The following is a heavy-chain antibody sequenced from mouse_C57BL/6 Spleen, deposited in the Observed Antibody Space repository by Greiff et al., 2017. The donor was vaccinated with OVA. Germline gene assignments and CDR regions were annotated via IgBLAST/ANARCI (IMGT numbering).Heavy chain of an antibody. D-gene: IGHD1-1*01. J-gene: IGHJ2*01. CDR2: IDPNSGGT. CDR1: GYTFTSYW. CDR3: ARAVIITTVVATDYFDY. V-gene: IGHV1-72*01. Sequence: QVQLKQPGAELVKPGASVKLSCKASGYTFTSYWMHWVKQRPGRGLEWIGRIDPNSGGTKYNEKFKSKATLTVDKPSSTAYLQLSSLTSEDSAVYYCARAVIITTVVATDYFDYWGQGTTLTVSS.